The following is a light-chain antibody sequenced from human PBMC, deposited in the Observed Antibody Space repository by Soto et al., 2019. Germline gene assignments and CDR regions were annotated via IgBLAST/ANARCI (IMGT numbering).Light chain of an antibody. CDR2: AAS. CDR1: QGIRNE. V-gene: IGKV1-17*01. J-gene: IGKJ1*01. CDR3: QQYNSYS. Sequence: IQMTQSPSSLSASVGDRVTITCRASQGIRNELSWFQQRPGNAPTLLISAASRLQSGVPSRFSGSGSGTEFTLTISSLQPDDFATYYCQQYNSYSFGQGTKVAIK.